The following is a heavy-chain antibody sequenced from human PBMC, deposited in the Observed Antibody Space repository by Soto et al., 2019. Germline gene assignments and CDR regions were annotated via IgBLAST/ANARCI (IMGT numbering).Heavy chain of an antibody. CDR2: IWYDGSNK. CDR1: GFTFSSYG. Sequence: GGSLRLSCAASGFTFSSYGMHWVRQAPGKGLEWVAVIWYDGSNKYYADSVKGRFTISRDNSKNTLYLQMNSLRAEDTAVYYCAREHPDGLHLGELSPLDYWGQGTLVTVSS. J-gene: IGHJ4*02. V-gene: IGHV3-33*01. CDR3: AREHPDGLHLGELSPLDY. D-gene: IGHD3-16*02.